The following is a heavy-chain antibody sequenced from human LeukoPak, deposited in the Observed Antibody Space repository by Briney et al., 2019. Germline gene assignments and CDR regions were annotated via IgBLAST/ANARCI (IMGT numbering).Heavy chain of an antibody. CDR2: IKEDGSEI. CDR1: GFTFSNAW. Sequence: GSLRLSCAASGFTFSNAWMNWVRQAPGKGLEWVANIKEDGSEIYYVDSVKGRFTISRDNAKNSLYLQMNSLRAEDTAVYYCVSGIYYFDYWGRGTLVTVSS. CDR3: VSGIYYFDY. D-gene: IGHD3-3*02. J-gene: IGHJ4*02. V-gene: IGHV3-7*02.